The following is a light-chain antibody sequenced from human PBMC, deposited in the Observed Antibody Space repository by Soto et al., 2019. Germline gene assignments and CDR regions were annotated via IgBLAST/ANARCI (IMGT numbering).Light chain of an antibody. CDR2: RTS. CDR3: QQYHIFLT. CDR1: QNIGAA. V-gene: IGKV1-5*03. Sequence: DIQMTQSPSTLSASVGDRVTITCRASQNIGAALAWYQQKPGKAPHLLIYRTSSLESGVPSRFSGSGSGTEFTLAIGSLQPDEFATYYCQQYHIFLTFGQGTKLEIK. J-gene: IGKJ2*01.